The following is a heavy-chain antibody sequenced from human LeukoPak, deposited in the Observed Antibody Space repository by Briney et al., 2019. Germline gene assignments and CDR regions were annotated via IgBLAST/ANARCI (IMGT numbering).Heavy chain of an antibody. D-gene: IGHD3-3*01. V-gene: IGHV3-30*02. J-gene: IGHJ4*02. Sequence: GGSLRLSCAASGFTFSSYGMHWVRQAPGKGLEWVAFIRYDGSNKYYADSVKGRFTISRDNSKNTLYLQMNSLRAEDTAVYYCAKDHYDFWSDYYLFDYWGQRTLVTVSS. CDR3: AKDHYDFWSDYYLFDY. CDR2: IRYDGSNK. CDR1: GFTFSSYG.